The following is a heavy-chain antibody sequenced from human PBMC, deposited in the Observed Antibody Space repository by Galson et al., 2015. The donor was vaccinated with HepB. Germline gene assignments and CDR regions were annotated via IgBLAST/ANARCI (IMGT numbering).Heavy chain of an antibody. CDR2: INTNTGNP. D-gene: IGHD6-19*01. CDR1: GYILSNYA. Sequence: SVKVSCKASGYILSNYALNWLRQAPGQGPEWMGWINTNTGNPTYAPGFTGRFVFSLDTSVSTTYLQISGLVPEDTAVYFCARAEGGSGYFVDYFDSWGQGTLVTVSS. V-gene: IGHV7-4-1*02. J-gene: IGHJ4*02. CDR3: ARAEGGSGYFVDYFDS.